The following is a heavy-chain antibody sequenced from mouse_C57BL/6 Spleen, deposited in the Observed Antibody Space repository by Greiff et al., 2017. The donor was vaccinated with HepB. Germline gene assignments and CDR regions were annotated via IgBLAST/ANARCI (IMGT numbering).Heavy chain of an antibody. J-gene: IGHJ1*03. CDR3: ARSVWDDWYFDV. D-gene: IGHD4-1*01. CDR2: INPNNGGT. Sequence: EVQLQQSGPELVKPGASVKIPCKASGYTFTDYNMDWVKQSHGKSLEWIGDINPNNGGTIYNQKCKGKATLTVDKSSSTAYMELRSLTSEDTAVYYCARSVWDDWYFDVWGTGTTVTVSS. CDR1: GYTFTDYN. V-gene: IGHV1-18*01.